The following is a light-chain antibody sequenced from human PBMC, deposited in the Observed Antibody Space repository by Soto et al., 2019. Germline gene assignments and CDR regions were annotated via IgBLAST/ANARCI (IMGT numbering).Light chain of an antibody. CDR3: QQRSNWPLT. CDR2: DAS. CDR1: QSVSYNY. J-gene: IGKJ4*01. V-gene: IGKV3-11*01. Sequence: EMVMTQSPATLSVSPGERATLSCRASQSVSYNYLAWYQQKPGQAPRLLIYDASNRATGIPARFSGSGSGTDFTLTISSLEPEDFAVYYCQQRSNWPLTFGGGTKVDIK.